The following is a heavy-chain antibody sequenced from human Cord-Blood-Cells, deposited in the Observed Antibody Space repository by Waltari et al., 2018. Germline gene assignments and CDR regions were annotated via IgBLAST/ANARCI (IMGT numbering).Heavy chain of an antibody. CDR3: ARRRYCGGDCYSHYWYFDL. D-gene: IGHD2-21*02. V-gene: IGHV5-51*01. CDR1: GYSFTSYW. CDR2: IYPGDSYT. Sequence: EVQLVQSGAEVKKPGESLKISCKGSGYSFTSYWIGWVRQMPGKGLEWMGIIYPGDSYTRYSPSFQGQVTISADKSISTAYLQWSSLKASATAMYYCARRRYCGGDCYSHYWYFDLWGRGTLVTVSS. J-gene: IGHJ2*01.